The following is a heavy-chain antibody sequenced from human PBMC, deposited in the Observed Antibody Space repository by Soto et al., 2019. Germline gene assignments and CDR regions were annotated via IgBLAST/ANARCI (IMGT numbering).Heavy chain of an antibody. V-gene: IGHV4-59*01. D-gene: IGHD3-3*01. J-gene: IGHJ6*03. CDR1: GGSISSYY. CDR2: IYYSGST. CDR3: ARAHTDFWICYYPYYYHYFMDF. Sequence: SETLSLTCTVSGGSISSYYWSWIRQPPGKGLEWIGYIYYSGSTNYNPSLKSRVTISVDTSKNQFSLKLSSVTAADTAVYYCARAHTDFWICYYPYYYHYFMDFCXQGTSVPGSS.